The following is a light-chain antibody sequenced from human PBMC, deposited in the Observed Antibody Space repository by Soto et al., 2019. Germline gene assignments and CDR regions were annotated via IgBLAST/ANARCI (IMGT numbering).Light chain of an antibody. V-gene: IGLV4-69*01. CDR3: QTWDSAIRV. Sequence: QSVLAQSPSASASLGASVKLTCTLTSGPSSYTIAWHQQQPGRGPRYLMKINSDGSHMKGDGIPARFSGSGSESERHLTISNVQSEDEADYYCQTWDSAIRVFGGGTKLTVL. J-gene: IGLJ2*01. CDR2: INSDGSH. CDR1: SGPSSYT.